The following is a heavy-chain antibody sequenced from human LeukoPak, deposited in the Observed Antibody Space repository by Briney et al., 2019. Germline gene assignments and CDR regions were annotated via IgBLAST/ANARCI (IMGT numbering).Heavy chain of an antibody. V-gene: IGHV4-34*01. CDR1: GVSLNNYY. J-gene: IGHJ4*02. D-gene: IGHD4-11*01. Sequence: SETLSLTCAVSGVSLNNYYWSWIRQPPGKGLEWIGEIQQSTRSNYNPSHKSRATISADTSKNHLFLKLTSVTAADTAVYYCARGYSRVLIDYWGQGTLVTVSS. CDR2: IQQSTRS. CDR3: ARGYSRVLIDY.